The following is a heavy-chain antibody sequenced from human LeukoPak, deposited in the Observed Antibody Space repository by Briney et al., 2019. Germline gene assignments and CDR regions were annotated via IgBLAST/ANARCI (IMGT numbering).Heavy chain of an antibody. Sequence: GGALRLSCAASGFTFSSYVMSWVRQAPGKGLEWVSSISSGSSYIYYADSVKGRFTVSRDNAKNSLYLQMNSLSAEDTAVYYCARDPDGGNSGAHYYYGMDVWGQGTTVTVSS. CDR1: GFTFSSYV. J-gene: IGHJ6*02. CDR2: ISSGSSYI. D-gene: IGHD4-23*01. V-gene: IGHV3-21*01. CDR3: ARDPDGGNSGAHYYYGMDV.